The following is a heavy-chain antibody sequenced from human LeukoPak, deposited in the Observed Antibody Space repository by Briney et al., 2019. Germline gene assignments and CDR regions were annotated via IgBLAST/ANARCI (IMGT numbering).Heavy chain of an antibody. CDR1: GFTVSSNY. D-gene: IGHD6-13*01. CDR3: AKDSSGIAAAAFDY. V-gene: IGHV3-66*02. J-gene: IGHJ4*02. CDR2: IYNGGST. Sequence: GGSLRLSCAASGFTVSSNYMSWVRQAPGKGLEWVSVIYNGGSTYYADSVKGRFTISRDNSKNTLYLQMNSLRAEDTAVYYCAKDSSGIAAAAFDYWGQGTLVTVSS.